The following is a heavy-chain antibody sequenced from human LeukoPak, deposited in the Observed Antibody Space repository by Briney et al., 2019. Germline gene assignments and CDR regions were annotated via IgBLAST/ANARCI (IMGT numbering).Heavy chain of an antibody. CDR1: GGSISSGGYS. D-gene: IGHD2-15*01. CDR2: IYHSGST. CDR3: ARALLGGSFFDY. Sequence: PSQTLSLTCAVSGGSISSGGYSWSWIRQPPGKGLEWIGYIYHSGSTYYNPSLKSRVTIPVDRSKNQFSLKLSSVTAADTAVYYCARALLGGSFFDYWGQGTLVTVSS. V-gene: IGHV4-30-2*01. J-gene: IGHJ4*02.